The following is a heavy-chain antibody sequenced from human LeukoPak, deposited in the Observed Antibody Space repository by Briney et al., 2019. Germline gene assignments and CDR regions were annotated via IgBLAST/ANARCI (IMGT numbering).Heavy chain of an antibody. CDR3: AKQRYGGEDY. J-gene: IGHJ4*02. D-gene: IGHD3-16*01. CDR2: IKPDGSEK. Sequence: PGGSLRLSCAASGFTFSSYWMSWVRQAPGKGLEWMANIKPDGSEKYYVDSVKGRFTISRDNAKNSLYLQMNSLRAEDTAVYYCAKQRYGGEDYWGQGTLVTVSS. V-gene: IGHV3-7*01. CDR1: GFTFSSYW.